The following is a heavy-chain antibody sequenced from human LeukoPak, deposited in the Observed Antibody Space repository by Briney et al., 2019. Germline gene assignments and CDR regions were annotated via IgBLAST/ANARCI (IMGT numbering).Heavy chain of an antibody. V-gene: IGHV4-39*01. CDR1: GGSISSSNYY. CDR3: ARDDYGGRDSFDY. CDR2: IYYSGST. J-gene: IGHJ4*02. D-gene: IGHD4-23*01. Sequence: SETLSLTCTVSGGSISSSNYYWGYIRQPPGKGLEWIGTIYYSGSTYYNASLKSRVTISADTSKNQFSLKLTSVTAADTAVYYCARDDYGGRDSFDYWGQGTLVTVSS.